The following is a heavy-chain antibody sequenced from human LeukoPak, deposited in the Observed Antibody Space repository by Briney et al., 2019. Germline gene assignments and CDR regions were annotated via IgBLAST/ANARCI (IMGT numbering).Heavy chain of an antibody. CDR2: IIPIFGTA. CDR1: GGTXSSYA. Sequence: SVKVSCKASGGTXSSYAISWVRQAPGQGLEWMGGIIPIFGTANYAKKFQGRVTITADKSTSTAYMELSSLRSEDTAVYYCARDRGLRDDSSGYYALKGYYFDYWGQGTLVTVSS. CDR3: ARDRGLRDDSSGYYALKGYYFDY. D-gene: IGHD3-22*01. V-gene: IGHV1-69*06. J-gene: IGHJ4*02.